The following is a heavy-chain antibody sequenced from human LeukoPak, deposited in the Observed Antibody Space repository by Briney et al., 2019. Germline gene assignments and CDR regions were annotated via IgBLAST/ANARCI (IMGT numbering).Heavy chain of an antibody. Sequence: SETLSLTCAVYGGSFSGYYWSWIRQPPGKGLEWIGEINHSGSTNYNPSLKSRVTMSVDTSKNQFSLKLSSVTAADTAVYYCARGRYCSSTSCANDYWGQGTLVTVSS. J-gene: IGHJ4*02. V-gene: IGHV4-34*01. CDR2: INHSGST. D-gene: IGHD2-2*01. CDR3: ARGRYCSSTSCANDY. CDR1: GGSFSGYY.